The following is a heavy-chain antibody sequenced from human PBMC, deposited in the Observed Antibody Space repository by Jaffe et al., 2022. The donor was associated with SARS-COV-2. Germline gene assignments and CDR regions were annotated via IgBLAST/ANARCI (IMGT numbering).Heavy chain of an antibody. CDR3: AKDHGESGYTYDYSDVAY. V-gene: IGHV3-23*01. CDR2: ISGSGSST. J-gene: IGHJ4*02. D-gene: IGHD5-18*01. CDR1: GFIFSTYA. Sequence: EVQLLESGGGLVQPGGSLRLSCAASGFIFSTYAMTWVRQAPGKGLEWVSSISGSGSSTSYADSVKGRFTISRDNSKNTLYLQMNSLRAEDTAVYFCAKDHGESGYTYDYSDVAYWGQGTLVTVSS.